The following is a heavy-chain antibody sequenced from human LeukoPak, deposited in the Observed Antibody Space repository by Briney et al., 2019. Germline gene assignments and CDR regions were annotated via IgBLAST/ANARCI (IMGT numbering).Heavy chain of an antibody. CDR1: GYTFTSYG. CDR2: ISAYNGNT. D-gene: IGHD3-16*01. V-gene: IGHV1-18*01. Sequence: GASVKVSCKASGYTFTSYGISWVRQAPGQGLEWMGWISAYNGNTNYAQKLQGRVTMTTDTSTSTAYMELRSLRSDDTAVYYCARYVLIPLFRYYYMDVWGKGTTVTVSS. J-gene: IGHJ6*03. CDR3: ARYVLIPLFRYYYMDV.